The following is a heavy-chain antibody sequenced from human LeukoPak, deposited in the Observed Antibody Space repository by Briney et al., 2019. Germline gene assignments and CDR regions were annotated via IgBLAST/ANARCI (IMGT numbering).Heavy chain of an antibody. CDR2: INHSGST. D-gene: IGHD2-8*01. Sequence: SETLSLTCTVSGGSISSSSYYWSWIRQPPGKGLEWIGEINHSGSTNYNPSLKSRVTISVDTSKNQFSLKLSSVTAADTAVYYCARGPGMAHDYWGQGTLVTVSS. CDR3: ARGPGMAHDY. V-gene: IGHV4-39*07. CDR1: GGSISSSSYY. J-gene: IGHJ4*02.